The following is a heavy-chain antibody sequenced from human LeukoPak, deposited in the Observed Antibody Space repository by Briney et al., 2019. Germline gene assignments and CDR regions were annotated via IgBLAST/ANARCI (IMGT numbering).Heavy chain of an antibody. D-gene: IGHD3-10*01. CDR1: GGTFSSYA. J-gene: IGHJ4*02. V-gene: IGHV1-69*04. Sequence: SVKVSCKASGGTFSSYAISWVRQAPGQGLEWMGRIIPILGIANYAQKFQGRVTITADKSTSTAYMELSSLRSEDTAVYYCARDLSDYGSGSCSHFDYWGQGTLVTVSS. CDR2: IIPILGIA. CDR3: ARDLSDYGSGSCSHFDY.